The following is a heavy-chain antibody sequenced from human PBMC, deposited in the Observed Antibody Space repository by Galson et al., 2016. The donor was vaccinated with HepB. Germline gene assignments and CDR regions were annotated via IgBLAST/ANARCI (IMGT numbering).Heavy chain of an antibody. CDR1: GDSVSSRTAS. Sequence: CAISGDSVSSRTASWNWIRQSPSRGLEWLGRTYYRSKWYNEYATSVGGRININPDTTENHFSLHLNSVTPEDTAIYYCARAWTSRPSTRQTDHLDYWGQGTLVTVSS. CDR3: ARAWTSRPSTRQTDHLDY. CDR2: TYYRSKWYN. J-gene: IGHJ4*02. D-gene: IGHD1-1*01. V-gene: IGHV6-1*01.